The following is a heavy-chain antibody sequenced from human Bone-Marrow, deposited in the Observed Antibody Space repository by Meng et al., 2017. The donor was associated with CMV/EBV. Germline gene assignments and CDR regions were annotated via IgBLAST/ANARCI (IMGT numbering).Heavy chain of an antibody. J-gene: IGHJ6*02. CDR2: ISNSGSTI. Sequence: GESLKISCAASGFTFSSYAMSWVRQAPGKGLEWVSYISNSGSTIYYADSVKGRFTISRDNAKNSLYLQMNSLRAEDTAVYYCARDWGIVVVTGMDVWGQGTTVTVSS. CDR3: ARDWGIVVVTGMDV. V-gene: IGHV3-48*04. CDR1: GFTFSSYA. D-gene: IGHD3-22*01.